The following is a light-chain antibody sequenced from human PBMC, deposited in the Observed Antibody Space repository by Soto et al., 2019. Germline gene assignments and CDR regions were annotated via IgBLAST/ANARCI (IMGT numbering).Light chain of an antibody. Sequence: DIPMTQSPSSLSASVGDRVIITCRASQGMGNYLAGYQQKPGRLPQLLIYDASFLEPGVPSRIRGSGSWTDFTLIINSLQPEDASTYYCQKYESAQWTFGQGTKVEIK. CDR2: DAS. CDR3: QKYESAQWT. J-gene: IGKJ1*01. CDR1: QGMGNY. V-gene: IGKV1-27*01.